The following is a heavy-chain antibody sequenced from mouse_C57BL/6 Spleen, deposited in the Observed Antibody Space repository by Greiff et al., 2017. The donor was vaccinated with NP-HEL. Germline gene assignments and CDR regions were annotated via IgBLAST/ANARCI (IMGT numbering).Heavy chain of an antibody. CDR3: ARYTYYYGSSYGYFDY. J-gene: IGHJ2*01. D-gene: IGHD1-1*01. CDR1: GYTFTSYG. CDR2: IYIGNGYT. V-gene: IGHV1-58*01. Sequence: EVKVEESGAELVRPGSSVKMSCKTSGYTFTSYGINWVKQRPGQGLEWIGYIYIGNGYTEYNEKFKGKATLTSDTSSSTAYMQLSSLTSEDSAIYFCARYTYYYGSSYGYFDYWGQGTTLTVSS.